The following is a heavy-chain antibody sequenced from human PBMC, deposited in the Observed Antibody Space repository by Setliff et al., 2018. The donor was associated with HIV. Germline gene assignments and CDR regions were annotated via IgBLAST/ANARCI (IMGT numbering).Heavy chain of an antibody. CDR1: GYTFTNYA. D-gene: IGHD4-4*01. CDR3: ARDSGDDYSDYYYYGMDV. J-gene: IGHJ6*02. V-gene: IGHV1-3*01. Sequence: GASVKVSCKASGYTFTNYAMHWVRQAPGQRLEWMGWINAGNGDTKYSQKFKGRVTFTWDTSASTAYMELSSLRSEDTALYYCARDSGDDYSDYYYYGMDVWGQGTTVTVSS. CDR2: INAGNGDT.